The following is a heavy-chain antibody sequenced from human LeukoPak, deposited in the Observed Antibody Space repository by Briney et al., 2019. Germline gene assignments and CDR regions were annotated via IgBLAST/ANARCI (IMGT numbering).Heavy chain of an antibody. V-gene: IGHV4-31*03. D-gene: IGHD1-7*01. J-gene: IGHJ6*03. CDR2: MYYTGST. Sequence: SDTLSLTCTVSGGSISSGAYYWSWIRQHPGKGLEWVGYMYYTGSTYYNPSLKSRLTISLDTSKNQFSLKLSSVTAADTAVYYCARGRTGTTSFSPYYYYYYMGVWGKGTTVTVSS. CDR3: ARGRTGTTSFSPYYYYYYMGV. CDR1: GGSISSGAYY.